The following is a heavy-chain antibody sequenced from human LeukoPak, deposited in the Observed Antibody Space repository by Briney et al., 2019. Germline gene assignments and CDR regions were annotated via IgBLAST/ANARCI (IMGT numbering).Heavy chain of an antibody. Sequence: GGSLRLSCAASGFTFDDYGMSWVRQAPGKGLEWVSSINWNGGSTGYADSVKGRFTISRDNAKNSLYLQMNSLRAEDTALYYCARDRDYYDSRGYFDLWGGGTLVTVSS. J-gene: IGHJ2*01. CDR1: GFTFDDYG. CDR2: INWNGGST. D-gene: IGHD3-22*01. V-gene: IGHV3-20*04. CDR3: ARDRDYYDSRGYFDL.